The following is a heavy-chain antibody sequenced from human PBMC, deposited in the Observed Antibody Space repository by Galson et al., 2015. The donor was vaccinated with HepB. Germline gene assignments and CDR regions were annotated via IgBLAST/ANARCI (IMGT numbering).Heavy chain of an antibody. CDR2: ISGSGGST. CDR3: AKRGVGVGATPRDDAFDI. J-gene: IGHJ3*02. D-gene: IGHD1-26*01. Sequence: SLRLSCAASGFTFSSYAMNWVRQAPGKGLEWVSGISGSGGSTYYADSVKGRFTISRDNSKNTLYLQMNSLRAEDTAVYYCAKRGVGVGATPRDDAFDIWGQGTIVTAYS. V-gene: IGHV3-23*01. CDR1: GFTFSSYA.